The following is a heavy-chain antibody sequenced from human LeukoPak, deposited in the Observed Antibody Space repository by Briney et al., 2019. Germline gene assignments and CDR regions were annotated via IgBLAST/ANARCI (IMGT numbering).Heavy chain of an antibody. CDR1: GGSISSSSYY. D-gene: IGHD3-10*01. V-gene: IGHV4-39*01. J-gene: IGHJ3*02. CDR2: VYFRGST. CDR3: ARHVRASGSGSYAFDI. Sequence: SETLSLTCTVSGGSISSSSYYGGWIRQPPGKGLEWIGNVYFRGSTYYNPSLKSRVTISVDTSKNQFSMKLNSVTAADTAVYYCARHVRASGSGSYAFDIWGQGTMVTVSS.